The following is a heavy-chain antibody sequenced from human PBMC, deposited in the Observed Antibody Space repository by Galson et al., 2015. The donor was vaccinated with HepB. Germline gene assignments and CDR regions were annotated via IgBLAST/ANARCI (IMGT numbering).Heavy chain of an antibody. D-gene: IGHD3-16*01. Sequence: ETLSLTCAVYGGSFSDYSWTWIRHFPGMGLEWIGEINHSGRTNYSPSLKSRVATSVDTSKNQFSLNLSSVTAADTAVYYCATSLSGPPRITSRYYFDHWGQGTLVIVSS. J-gene: IGHJ4*02. V-gene: IGHV4-34*01. CDR3: ATSLSGPPRITSRYYFDH. CDR1: GGSFSDYS. CDR2: INHSGRT.